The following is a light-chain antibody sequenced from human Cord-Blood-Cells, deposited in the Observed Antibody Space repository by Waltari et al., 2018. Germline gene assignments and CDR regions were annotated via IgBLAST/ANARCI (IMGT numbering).Light chain of an antibody. CDR3: QSADSSGTYRV. CDR2: KDS. Sequence: SYELTQPPSVSVSPGQTARITCSGDAVPKQYAYWYQQQPGQAPVLVIYKDSERPSAIPERFSGSSSGTTVTLTISGVQAEDEADYYCQSADSSGTYRVFGGGTKLTVL. J-gene: IGLJ3*02. CDR1: AVPKQY. V-gene: IGLV3-25*03.